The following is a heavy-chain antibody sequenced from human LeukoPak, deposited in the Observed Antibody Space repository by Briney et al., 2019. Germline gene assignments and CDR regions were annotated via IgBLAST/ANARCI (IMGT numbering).Heavy chain of an antibody. CDR2: VSGSGGST. V-gene: IGHV3-23*01. D-gene: IGHD2-2*01. CDR3: AKDRSDIVVVPATGFDP. Sequence: GGSLRLSCAASGFSFSTYAMNWVRQAPGKGLEWVSAVSGSGGSTYYADSVKGRFTISRDNSKNTLYLQMNSLRAEDTAVYYCAKDRSDIVVVPATGFDPWGQGTLVTVSS. CDR1: GFSFSTYA. J-gene: IGHJ5*02.